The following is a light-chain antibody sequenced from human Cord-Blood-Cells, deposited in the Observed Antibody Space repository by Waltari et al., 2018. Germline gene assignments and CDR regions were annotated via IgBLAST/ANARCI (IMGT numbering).Light chain of an antibody. J-gene: IGKJ2*01. CDR1: QSVSSY. Sequence: IVLTQSPATLSLSPGERATLSCRASQSVSSYLAWYQQKPCQAPRLLIYDASNRATGIPARFSGSGSGTDFTLTISSLEPEDFAVYYCQQRTFGQGTKLEIK. CDR3: QQRT. V-gene: IGKV3-11*01. CDR2: DAS.